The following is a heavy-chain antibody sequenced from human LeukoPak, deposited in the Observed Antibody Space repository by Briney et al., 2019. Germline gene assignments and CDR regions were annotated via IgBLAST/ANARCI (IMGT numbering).Heavy chain of an antibody. CDR3: ARQGRGYSYGYSPALPCDY. CDR2: IYPGDSDT. V-gene: IGHV5-51*01. J-gene: IGHJ4*02. CDR1: GYSFTSYW. D-gene: IGHD5-18*01. Sequence: GESLKISCKGSGYSFTSYWIGWVRQMPGKGLEWMGIIYPGDSDTRYSPSFQGQVTISADKSISTAYLQWSSLKASDTAMYYCARQGRGYSYGYSPALPCDYWGQGTLITVSS.